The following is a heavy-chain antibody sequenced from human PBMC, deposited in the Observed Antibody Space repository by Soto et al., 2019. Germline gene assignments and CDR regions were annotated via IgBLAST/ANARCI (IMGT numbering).Heavy chain of an antibody. V-gene: IGHV1-8*01. CDR1: GYTFTSYD. Sequence: QVQLVQSGAEVKKPGASVKVSCKASGYTFTSYDINWVRQATGQGLEWMGWMNPNSGNTDYAQKFQGRVTMTSNTSTSTADMELSSMRSEDTAVYYCAREHGNYALDYWGQGTLVTVSS. CDR2: MNPNSGNT. CDR3: AREHGNYALDY. D-gene: IGHD4-17*01. J-gene: IGHJ4*02.